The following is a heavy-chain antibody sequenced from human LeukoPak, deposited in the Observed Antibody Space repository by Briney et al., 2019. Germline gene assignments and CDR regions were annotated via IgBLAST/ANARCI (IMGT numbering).Heavy chain of an antibody. CDR1: GYIFTDYG. CDR3: ARVLGDTIGQYYFDY. D-gene: IGHD3-3*01. V-gene: IGHV1-18*01. CDR2: ISAYSGNT. Sequence: ASVKVSCKASGYIFTDYGFSWVRQAPGQGLEWMGWISAYSGNTNYAQKLQGRVTMTTDTSTTTAYMELRSLRSDDTAVYYCARVLGDTIGQYYFDYWGQGTLVTVSS. J-gene: IGHJ4*02.